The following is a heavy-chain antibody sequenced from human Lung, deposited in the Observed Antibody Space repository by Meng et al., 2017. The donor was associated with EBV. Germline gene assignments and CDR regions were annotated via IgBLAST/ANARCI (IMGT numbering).Heavy chain of an antibody. Sequence: QVQLQQGGAGLLQPSETLSLTCGVSGRSFSSSYWSWIRQPPGKGLEWIGQINYSGITNYNPSLKSRVTISVDTSKNQFSLSLNSVTAADTAVYYCARGGTSSAPFDYWGQGTLVTVSS. J-gene: IGHJ4*02. D-gene: IGHD2-2*01. CDR1: GRSFSSSY. V-gene: IGHV4-34*01. CDR3: ARGGTSSAPFDY. CDR2: INYSGIT.